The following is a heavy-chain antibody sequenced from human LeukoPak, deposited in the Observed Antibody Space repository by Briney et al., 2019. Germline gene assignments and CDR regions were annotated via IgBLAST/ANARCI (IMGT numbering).Heavy chain of an antibody. CDR2: INHSGST. CDR3: ARLTLGTARAQLVHMRARGYNWFDP. J-gene: IGHJ5*02. CDR1: RVSFSGYY. Sequence: SETLSLTCAAYRVSFSGYYWSWISQPPGKGLEWIGEINHSGSTNYNPSLKSRVTISVDTSKNQFSLKLSSVTAADTAVYYCARLTLGTARAQLVHMRARGYNWFDPWGQGTLVTVSS. V-gene: IGHV4-34*01. D-gene: IGHD6-13*01.